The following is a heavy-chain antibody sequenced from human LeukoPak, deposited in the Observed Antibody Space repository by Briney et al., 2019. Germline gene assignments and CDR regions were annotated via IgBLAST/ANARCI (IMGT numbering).Heavy chain of an antibody. D-gene: IGHD5-12*01. J-gene: IGHJ4*02. CDR3: ASLAGTLRVYYFDY. Sequence: GGSLRLSCAASGFTFSSYWMSWVRQAPGKGLEWVANIKQDGSEKYYVDSVKGRFTISRDNAKNSLYLQMNSPRAEDTAVYYCASLAGTLRVYYFDYWGQGTLVTVSS. CDR2: IKQDGSEK. CDR1: GFTFSSYW. V-gene: IGHV3-7*05.